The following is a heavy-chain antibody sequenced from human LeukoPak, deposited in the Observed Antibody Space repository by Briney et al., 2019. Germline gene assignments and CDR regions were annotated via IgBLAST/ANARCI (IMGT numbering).Heavy chain of an antibody. CDR2: ISGSAYST. Sequence: GGSLRLSCAASGFTFSSYAMTWVRQAPGKGLEWVSAISGSAYSTSYADSVKGRFTISRDNSKNTLYLQMNSLRAEDTAIYYCARNTSGFKLGDAFDIWGKGKMVTVFS. CDR1: GFTFSSYA. D-gene: IGHD3-22*01. J-gene: IGHJ3*02. CDR3: ARNTSGFKLGDAFDI. V-gene: IGHV3-23*01.